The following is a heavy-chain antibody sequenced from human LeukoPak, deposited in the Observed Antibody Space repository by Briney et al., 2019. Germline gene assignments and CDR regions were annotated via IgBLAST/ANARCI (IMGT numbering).Heavy chain of an antibody. Sequence: SETLSLTCTVSGGSITGHYWSWIRQPPGKGLEWIGYIHYTGSTNYNPSLNSRITMSVDTPNNQFSLRLTSVTATDTAVYYCARHHALGAEEFDPWGQGALVTVSS. CDR1: GGSITGHY. J-gene: IGHJ5*02. V-gene: IGHV4-59*08. CDR2: IHYTGST. CDR3: ARHHALGAEEFDP. D-gene: IGHD3-16*01.